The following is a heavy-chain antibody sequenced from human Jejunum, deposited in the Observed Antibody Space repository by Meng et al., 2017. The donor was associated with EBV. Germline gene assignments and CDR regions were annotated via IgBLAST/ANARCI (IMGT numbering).Heavy chain of an antibody. CDR1: GFTFSGFW. CDR2: INGDGSRT. CDR3: AKDRNYYIDY. J-gene: IGHJ4*02. Sequence: GQVVESRGGLIQPGGYLRLSCAASGFTFSGFWMYWVRQVPGKGLVWISRINGDGSRTTYADSVKDRFTISRDNAKNTLYLQMNSLRVEDTAVYYCAKDRNYYIDYWGQGTLVTVSS. V-gene: IGHV3-74*01.